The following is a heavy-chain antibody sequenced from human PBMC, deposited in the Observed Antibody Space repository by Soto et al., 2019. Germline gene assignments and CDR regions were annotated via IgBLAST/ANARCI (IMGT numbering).Heavy chain of an antibody. D-gene: IGHD2-8*02. CDR2: IIPIFGTT. J-gene: IGHJ5*02. CDR1: GGTFSTNG. Sequence: QVQLVQSGAEVKKPGSSVKVSCRTSGGTFSTNGISWVRQAPGQGLEWMGGIIPIFGTTNYAHKFRGRVTITADESTSTVYMELSSLRSEDTAVYYCARASDPTWYNWFDPWGQGTLVTVSS. V-gene: IGHV1-69*01. CDR3: ARASDPTWYNWFDP.